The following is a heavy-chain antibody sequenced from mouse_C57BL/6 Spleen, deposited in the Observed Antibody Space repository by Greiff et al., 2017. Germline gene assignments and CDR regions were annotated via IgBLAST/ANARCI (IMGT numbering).Heavy chain of an antibody. V-gene: IGHV5-6*01. D-gene: IGHD2-4*01. CDR3: ARHYDYDGNWAMDY. Sequence: EVQLVESGGDLVKPGGSLKLSCAASGFTFSSYGMSWVRQTPDKRLEWVATLSSGGSYTYYPDSVKGRFTISRDNAKNTLYLQMSSLKSEDTAMYYCARHYDYDGNWAMDYWGQGTSVTVSS. CDR1: GFTFSSYG. J-gene: IGHJ4*01. CDR2: LSSGGSYT.